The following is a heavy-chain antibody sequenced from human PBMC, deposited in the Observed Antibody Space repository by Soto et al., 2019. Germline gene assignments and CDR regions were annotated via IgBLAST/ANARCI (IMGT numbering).Heavy chain of an antibody. J-gene: IGHJ6*02. D-gene: IGHD3-10*01. V-gene: IGHV3-21*01. CDR2: ISSSSSYI. CDR1: GFTFSSYS. CDR3: ARDRGRWLQSTYYYYGMDV. Sequence: GGSLRLSCAASGFTFSSYSMNWVRQAPGKGLEWVSSISSSSSYIYYADSVKGRFTISRDNAKNPLYLQMNSLRAEDTAVYYCARDRGRWLQSTYYYYGMDVWGQGTTVTVSS.